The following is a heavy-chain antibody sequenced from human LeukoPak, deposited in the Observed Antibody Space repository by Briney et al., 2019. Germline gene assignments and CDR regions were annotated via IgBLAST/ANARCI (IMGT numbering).Heavy chain of an antibody. Sequence: GGSLKLSCAASGFTFSSYVMHWVRQAPGKGLEWVAVISYDGSNKYYADSVKGRFTISRDNAKNTLYLQMNSLRAEDTAVYYCARDRGYTQDYWGQGTLVTVSS. J-gene: IGHJ4*02. CDR2: ISYDGSNK. CDR1: GFTFSSYV. CDR3: ARDRGYTQDY. D-gene: IGHD5-12*01. V-gene: IGHV3-30-3*01.